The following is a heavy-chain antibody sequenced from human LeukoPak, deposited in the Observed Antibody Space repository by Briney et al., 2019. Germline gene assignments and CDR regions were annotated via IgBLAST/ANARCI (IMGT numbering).Heavy chain of an antibody. Sequence: GGSLRLSCAGSGFIFKKSWMTWVRQAPGKGLEWVANINHDGKETYYADSVRGRFTISRDNAKNSIYLQMNSLRGEDTAVYYCAREGGDSYAEAGYWGHGTLVIVSS. CDR3: AREGGDSYAEAGY. J-gene: IGHJ4*01. V-gene: IGHV3-7*01. CDR2: INHDGKET. CDR1: GFIFKKSW. D-gene: IGHD3-16*01.